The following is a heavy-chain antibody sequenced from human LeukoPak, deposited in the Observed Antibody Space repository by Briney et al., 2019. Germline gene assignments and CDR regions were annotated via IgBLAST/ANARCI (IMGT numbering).Heavy chain of an antibody. D-gene: IGHD3-22*01. CDR3: ARDSPSSRDSSGYYPDY. CDR2: ISSSSSYI. V-gene: IGHV3-21*01. CDR1: GFTFSSYS. Sequence: GGSLRLSCAASGFTFSSYSMNWVRQAPGKGLEWVSSISSSSSYIYYADSVKGRFTISRDNAKNSLYLQMNSLRAEDTAVYYCARDSPSSRDSSGYYPDYWGQGTLVTVSS. J-gene: IGHJ4*02.